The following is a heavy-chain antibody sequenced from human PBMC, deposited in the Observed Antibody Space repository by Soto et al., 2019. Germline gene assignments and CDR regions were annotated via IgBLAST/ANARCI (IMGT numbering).Heavy chain of an antibody. CDR3: PGSDYVILTGSCAMDV. CDR2: VSTSRAT. V-gene: IGHV4-4*07. D-gene: IGHD3-9*01. Sequence: SETLSLTCTVSDDFITSYYWNWIRQPAGKGLEWISRVSTSRATTYNPSLENRVTMAVDTSKKKICLKLSHVTAADTAVYFCPGSDYVILTGSCAMDVWGQGTTVTVSS. CDR1: DDFITSYY. J-gene: IGHJ6*02.